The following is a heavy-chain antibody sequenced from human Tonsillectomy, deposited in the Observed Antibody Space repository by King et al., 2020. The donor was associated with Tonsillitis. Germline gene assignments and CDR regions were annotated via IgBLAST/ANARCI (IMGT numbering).Heavy chain of an antibody. CDR1: GGSISSYY. D-gene: IGHD3-22*01. CDR3: VRSHYYYDSSGAAFDY. V-gene: IGHV4-59*01. J-gene: IGHJ4*02. Sequence: VQLQESGPGLVKPSETLSLTCTVSGGSISSYYWSWIRQPPGKGLEWIGYIYYSGSTNYNPSLKSRVTISVDTSKNQFSLKLSAVTAADTAVYYCVRSHYYYDSSGAAFDYWGQGTLVTVSS. CDR2: IYYSGST.